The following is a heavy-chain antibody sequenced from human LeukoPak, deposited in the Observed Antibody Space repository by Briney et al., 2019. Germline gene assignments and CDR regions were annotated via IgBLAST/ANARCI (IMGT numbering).Heavy chain of an antibody. J-gene: IGHJ4*02. Sequence: GESLKISCKGSGYRFTSYWIGWVRQMPGNGLEWMGIIYPGDSDTRYSPSFQGQVTISADKSISAAYLQWSSLKASDTAMYYCARHTNDYGGYGDYWGQGTLVTVSS. V-gene: IGHV5-51*01. CDR2: IYPGDSDT. D-gene: IGHD4-23*01. CDR1: GYRFTSYW. CDR3: ARHTNDYGGYGDY.